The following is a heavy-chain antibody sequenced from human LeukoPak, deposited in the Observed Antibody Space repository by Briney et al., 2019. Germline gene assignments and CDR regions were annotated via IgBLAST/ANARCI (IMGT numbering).Heavy chain of an antibody. Sequence: GGSLRPSCAASGFTFSSYAMSWVRQAPGKGLEWVSAISGSGGSTYYADSVKGRFTISRDNSKNTLYLQMNSLRAEDTAVYYCSKSLFPTVPLYGNLAGYSYFYFRGQGTLVTVSS. V-gene: IGHV3-23*01. J-gene: IGHJ4*02. CDR3: SKSLFPTVPLYGNLAGYSYFYF. CDR1: GFTFSSYA. CDR2: ISGSGGST. D-gene: IGHD3-9*01.